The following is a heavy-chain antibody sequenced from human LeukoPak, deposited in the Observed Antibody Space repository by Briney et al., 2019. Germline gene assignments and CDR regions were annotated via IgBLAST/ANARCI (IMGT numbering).Heavy chain of an antibody. CDR1: GFTFSSYA. D-gene: IGHD1-26*01. Sequence: PGRSLRLSCAASGFTFSSYAMHWVRQAPGKGLEWVAVISYDGSNKYYADSVKGRFTISRDNSKNTLYLQMNSLRAEDTAVYYCARDRVGATSIWDYWGQGTLVTVSS. V-gene: IGHV3-30-3*01. CDR3: ARDRVGATSIWDY. CDR2: ISYDGSNK. J-gene: IGHJ4*02.